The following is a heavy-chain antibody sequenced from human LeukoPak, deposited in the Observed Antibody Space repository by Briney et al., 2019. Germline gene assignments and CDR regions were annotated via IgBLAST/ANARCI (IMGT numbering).Heavy chain of an antibody. D-gene: IGHD4-17*01. V-gene: IGHV3-21*01. CDR1: GFTFSSYS. CDR2: ISSSSSYI. Sequence: KPGGSLRLSCAASGFTFSSYSMNWVRQAPGKGPEWVSSISSSSSYIYYADSVKGRFTISRDNAKNSLYLQMNSLRAEDTAVYYCARRLDYGDYGGAFDIWGQGTMVTVSS. J-gene: IGHJ3*02. CDR3: ARRLDYGDYGGAFDI.